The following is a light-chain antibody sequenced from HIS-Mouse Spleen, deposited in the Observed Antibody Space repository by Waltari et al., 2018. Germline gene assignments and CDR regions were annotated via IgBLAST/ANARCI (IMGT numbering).Light chain of an antibody. Sequence: QSVLTQPPSAYGTPGQRVTISCSGSSSNIGSHYVYWYQQLPGTAPKLLIYRNNQRPSGVPDRFSGSKSGTSASLAISGLRSEDEADYYCAAWDDSLSGPVFGGGTKLTVL. J-gene: IGLJ3*02. CDR1: SSNIGSHY. V-gene: IGLV1-47*01. CDR2: RNN. CDR3: AAWDDSLSGPV.